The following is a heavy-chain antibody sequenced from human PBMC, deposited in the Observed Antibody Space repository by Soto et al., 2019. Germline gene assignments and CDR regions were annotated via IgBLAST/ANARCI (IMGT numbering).Heavy chain of an antibody. D-gene: IGHD2-15*01. V-gene: IGHV4-31*03. Sequence: KASETLSLTCTVSGGSISSGGYYWSWIRQHPGKGLEWIGYIYYSGSTYYNPSLKSRVTISVDTSKNQFSLKLSSVTAADTAVYYCASGQNSIVAYPAFGLWGRGTLVTVSS. CDR1: GGSISSGGYY. J-gene: IGHJ2*01. CDR2: IYYSGST. CDR3: ASGQNSIVAYPAFGL.